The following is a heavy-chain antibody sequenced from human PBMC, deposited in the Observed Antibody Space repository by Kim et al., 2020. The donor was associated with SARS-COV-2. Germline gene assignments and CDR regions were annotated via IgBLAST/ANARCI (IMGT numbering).Heavy chain of an antibody. V-gene: IGHV1-3*01. CDR3: ARHSYYDIFRYYYYYMDV. J-gene: IGHJ6*03. D-gene: IGHD3-9*01. CDR1: GYTFTSYA. Sequence: ASVKVSCKASGYTFTSYAMHWVRQAPGQRLEWMGWINAGNGHTKYSQKFQGRVTITRDTSASTAYMELSSLRSEDTAVYYCARHSYYDIFRYYYYYMDVW. CDR2: INAGNGHT.